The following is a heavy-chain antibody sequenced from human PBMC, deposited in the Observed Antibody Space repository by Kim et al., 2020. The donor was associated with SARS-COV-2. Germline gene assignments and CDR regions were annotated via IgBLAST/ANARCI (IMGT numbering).Heavy chain of an antibody. Sequence: AQKLQGRVTMTTDTSTSTAYMELRSLRSDDTAVYYCARASNYGSGSPMDYWGQGTLVTVSS. D-gene: IGHD3-10*01. V-gene: IGHV1-18*01. CDR3: ARASNYGSGSPMDY. J-gene: IGHJ4*02.